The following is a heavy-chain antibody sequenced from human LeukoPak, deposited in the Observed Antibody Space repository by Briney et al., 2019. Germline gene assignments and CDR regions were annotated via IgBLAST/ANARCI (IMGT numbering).Heavy chain of an antibody. Sequence: SETLSLTCTVSGGSISTYYWSWIRQPPGKGLEWIGNVYYSGSTNYNPSLRSRVTISVDTSKNQFSLKVSSATAADTAVYYCARSAYSSSIDYWGQGTLVTVSS. J-gene: IGHJ4*02. CDR1: GGSISTYY. CDR3: ARSAYSSSIDY. D-gene: IGHD6-13*01. CDR2: VYYSGST. V-gene: IGHV4-59*08.